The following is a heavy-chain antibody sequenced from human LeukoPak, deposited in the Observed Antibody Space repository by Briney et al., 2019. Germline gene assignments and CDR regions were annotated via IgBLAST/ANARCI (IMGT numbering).Heavy chain of an antibody. Sequence: SETLSLTCTVSGGSFSTYYWSWIRQPAGKGLEWIGHIYTSGTTNYNPSLKSRVTMSIDTSKNQFSLKLSSATAADTAIYYCARDAKYYYGSRTYFFFEYWGQGTLLSVSS. CDR3: ARDAKYYYGSRTYFFFEY. D-gene: IGHD3-10*01. V-gene: IGHV4-4*07. J-gene: IGHJ4*02. CDR1: GGSFSTYY. CDR2: IYTSGTT.